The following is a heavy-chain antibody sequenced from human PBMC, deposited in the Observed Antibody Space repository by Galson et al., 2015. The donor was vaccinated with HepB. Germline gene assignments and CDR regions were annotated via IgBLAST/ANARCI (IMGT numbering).Heavy chain of an antibody. J-gene: IGHJ5*02. CDR2: ISGRGDST. CDR3: AKDDYGDP. V-gene: IGHV3-23*01. Sequence: SLRLSCAASGFIFNRYVMSWVRQAPGKGLEWVSAISGRGDSTYYADSVKGRFTISRDGSKNTLYLQMNSLRAEDTAVYYCAKDDYGDPWGQGTLVTVSS. D-gene: IGHD4-17*01. CDR1: GFIFNRYV.